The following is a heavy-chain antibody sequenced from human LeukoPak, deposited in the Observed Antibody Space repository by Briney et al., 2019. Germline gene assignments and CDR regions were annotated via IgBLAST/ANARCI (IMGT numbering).Heavy chain of an antibody. J-gene: IGHJ4*02. V-gene: IGHV4-39*01. CDR1: GGSISSSSYY. D-gene: IGHD3-10*01. CDR3: ARQATVGHTGGLFDY. Sequence: PSETLSLTCTVSGGSISSSSYYWGWIRQPPGKGLEWIGSIYYSGSTYYNPSLKSRVTISVDTSKNQFSLKLSSVTAAATAVYYCARQATVGHTGGLFDYWGQGTLVTVSS. CDR2: IYYSGST.